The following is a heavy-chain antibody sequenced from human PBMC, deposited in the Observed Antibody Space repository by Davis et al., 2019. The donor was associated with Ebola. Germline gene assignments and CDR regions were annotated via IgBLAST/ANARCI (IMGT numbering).Heavy chain of an antibody. Sequence: PGGSLRLSCSVSGASIRSYYWSWIRQPAGKGLEWIGHMYIDWKTFYNPSLGSRVTMSVDTSKNQFSLMLTSVTAADTAVYYCTKVRQTTVVTDDHTSYYNYMDVWGQGTTVTVSS. CDR2: MYIDWKT. CDR3: TKVRQTTVVTDDHTSYYNYMDV. CDR1: GASIRSYY. J-gene: IGHJ6*03. V-gene: IGHV4-4*07. D-gene: IGHD4-23*01.